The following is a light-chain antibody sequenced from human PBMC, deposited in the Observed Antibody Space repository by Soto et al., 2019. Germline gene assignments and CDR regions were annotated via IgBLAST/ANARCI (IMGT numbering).Light chain of an antibody. CDR3: QQGYSTTPIT. V-gene: IGKV1-39*01. CDR2: GAS. CDR1: RGIGNA. Sequence: DIQLTQSPSTLSASVGDRVTITCRPSRGIGNALAWYQHKPGAAPKLLIFGASNLESGVPSRFSGSGSGTEFTLSISSLQPEDFATYYCQQGYSTTPITFGQGTRLEIK. J-gene: IGKJ5*01.